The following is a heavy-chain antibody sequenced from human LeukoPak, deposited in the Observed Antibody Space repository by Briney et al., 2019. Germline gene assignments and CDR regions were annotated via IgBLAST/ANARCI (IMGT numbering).Heavy chain of an antibody. CDR3: ARAFGGRGYNWNYGDY. V-gene: IGHV3-30-3*01. Sequence: GGSLRLSWAASGFTFSSYAMHWVRQAPGKGLEWVAVISYDGSNKYYADSVKGRFTISRDNSKNTLYLQMNSLRAEDTAVYYCARAFGGRGYNWNYGDYWGQGTLVTVSS. D-gene: IGHD1-7*01. CDR2: ISYDGSNK. J-gene: IGHJ4*02. CDR1: GFTFSSYA.